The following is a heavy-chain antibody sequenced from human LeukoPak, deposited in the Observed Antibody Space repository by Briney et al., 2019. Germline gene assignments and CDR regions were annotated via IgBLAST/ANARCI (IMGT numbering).Heavy chain of an antibody. V-gene: IGHV4-59*01. CDR2: IYYSGST. J-gene: IGHJ5*02. Sequence: KPSETLSLTCTVSGGSISSYYWSWIRQPPGKGLEWIGYIYYSGSTNYNPSLKSRVTISVDTSKNQFSLKLSSVTAADTAVYYCARARIAARQSWFDPWGQGTLVTVSS. CDR1: GGSISSYY. CDR3: ARARIAARQSWFDP. D-gene: IGHD6-6*01.